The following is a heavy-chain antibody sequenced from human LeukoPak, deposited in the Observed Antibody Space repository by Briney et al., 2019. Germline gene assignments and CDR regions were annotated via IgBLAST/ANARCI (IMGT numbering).Heavy chain of an antibody. J-gene: IGHJ4*02. V-gene: IGHV3-23*01. D-gene: IGHD4-23*01. Sequence: PGGSLRLSCAASGFTFSSYAMSWVRQAPGKGLEWVSAISGSGGNTYYADSVKGRFTISRDNSKNTLYLQMSSLRAEDTAVYYCAKHFTVAKGYYFDYWGQGTLVTVSS. CDR2: ISGSGGNT. CDR3: AKHFTVAKGYYFDY. CDR1: GFTFSSYA.